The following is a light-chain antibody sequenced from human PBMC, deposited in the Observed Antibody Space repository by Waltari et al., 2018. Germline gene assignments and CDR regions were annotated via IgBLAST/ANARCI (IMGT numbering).Light chain of an antibody. J-gene: IGKJ4*01. CDR1: ESISRY. Sequence: DIQMTQSPSSLSASVGDRVTITCRASESISRYLKWYQQKTGKAPKLLIYDAYSLQSGDLSRFSGSGSGTDFTLTISSLQPEDFATYYCQQSHSTPLTFGGGTKVEIK. V-gene: IGKV1-39*01. CDR2: DAY. CDR3: QQSHSTPLT.